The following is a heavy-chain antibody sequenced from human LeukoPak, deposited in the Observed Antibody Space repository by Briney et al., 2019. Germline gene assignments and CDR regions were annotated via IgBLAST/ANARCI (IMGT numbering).Heavy chain of an antibody. CDR1: GFTFSSYG. CDR3: AKGTGTGPDAFDI. V-gene: IGHV3-30*02. D-gene: IGHD1-1*01. CDR2: IRYDGSNK. Sequence: GGSLRLSCAASGFTFSSYGMHWVRQAPGKGLEWVAFIRYDGSNKYYADSVKGRFTISRDNSKNTLYLQMNSLSGEDTAVYYCAKGTGTGPDAFDIWGQGTMVTVCS. J-gene: IGHJ3*02.